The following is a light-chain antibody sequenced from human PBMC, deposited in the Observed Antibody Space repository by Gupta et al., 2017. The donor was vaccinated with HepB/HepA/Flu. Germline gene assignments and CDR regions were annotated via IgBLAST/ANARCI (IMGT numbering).Light chain of an antibody. V-gene: IGLV3-1*01. J-gene: IGLJ1*01. CDR1: KVGDKY. Sequence: SCELTQPPSVSVSPGQTASITCSGDKVGDKYACWYQQKPGQSPVLVIYQASKRPSGIPERFSGSNSGTTATLTISGTQAMDEADYYCQAWDSSTGMVLGTGTKVTVL. CDR3: QAWDSSTGMV. CDR2: QAS.